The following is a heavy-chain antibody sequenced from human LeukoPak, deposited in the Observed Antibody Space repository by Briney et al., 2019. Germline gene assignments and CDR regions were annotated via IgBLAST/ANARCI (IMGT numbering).Heavy chain of an antibody. CDR1: GFTFSSYA. J-gene: IGHJ4*02. V-gene: IGHV3-23*01. D-gene: IGHD2-8*01. CDR3: ANAYCTNGVCPNDY. Sequence: PGGSLRLSCAASGFTFSSYAMSWVRQAPGKGLEWVSAISGSGGSTYYADSVKGRFTISRDNSKNTLYLQMNSLRAEHTAVYYCANAYCTNGVCPNDYWGQGTLVTVSS. CDR2: ISGSGGST.